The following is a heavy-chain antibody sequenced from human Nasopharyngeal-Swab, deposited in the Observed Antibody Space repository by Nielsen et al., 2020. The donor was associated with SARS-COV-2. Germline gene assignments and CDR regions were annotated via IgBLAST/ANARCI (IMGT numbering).Heavy chain of an antibody. J-gene: IGHJ6*02. D-gene: IGHD6-19*01. CDR1: GYTFTGHN. Sequence: ASVKVSCKASGYTFTGHNMHWVRQAPGQGLEWMGWISAYNGNANYAQKLKGRVTMTTDTSTSTAYMELRSLRSDDTAVYYCARPIAVAGGYYYGMDVWGQGTTVTVSS. CDR2: ISAYNGNA. CDR3: ARPIAVAGGYYYGMDV. V-gene: IGHV1-18*04.